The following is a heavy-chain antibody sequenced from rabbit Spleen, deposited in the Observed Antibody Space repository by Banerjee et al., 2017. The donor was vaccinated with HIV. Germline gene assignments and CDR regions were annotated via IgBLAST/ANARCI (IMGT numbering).Heavy chain of an antibody. CDR1: GFGFSSYY. V-gene: IGHV1S7*01. CDR2: IDPVFGST. CDR3: AKNCAGGSYFNL. D-gene: IGHD8-1*01. Sequence: QLKESGGGLVQPGGSLKLSCKASGFGFSSYYMNWVRQAPGKGLEWIGYIDPVFGSTYYATWVNGRFPISSPNPPNPLYLKLNSLTAADTASFFCAKNCAGGSYFNLWGPGTLVTVS. J-gene: IGHJ4*01.